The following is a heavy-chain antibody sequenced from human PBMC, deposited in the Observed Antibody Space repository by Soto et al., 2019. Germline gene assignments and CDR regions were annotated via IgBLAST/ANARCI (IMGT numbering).Heavy chain of an antibody. CDR3: ARARTSGPSSY. V-gene: IGHV4-34*01. Sequence: QVQLQQWGAGLLKPSETLSLTCAVYGGSFSGYYWSWIRQPPGKGLEWIGEINHSGSTNYNPSLKSRVTISVDTSKTQFARKLSAVTAADTAVYYCARARTSGPSSYWGQGTLVTVSS. CDR1: GGSFSGYY. D-gene: IGHD2-2*01. CDR2: INHSGST. J-gene: IGHJ4*02.